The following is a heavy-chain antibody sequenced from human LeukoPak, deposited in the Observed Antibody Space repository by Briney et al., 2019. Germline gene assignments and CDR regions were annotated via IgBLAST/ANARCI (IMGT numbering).Heavy chain of an antibody. CDR3: ARGSGGGSGSYYKDHYYGMDV. Sequence: SETLSLTCTVSGGSVSGSYWSWIRQPPGRGLEWIGYIHYSGSTNYNPSLKSRVTMSVDTSKNQFSLKLNTVTAADTAVYYCARGSGGGSGSYYKDHYYGMDVWGPGTTVTVS. D-gene: IGHD3-10*01. J-gene: IGHJ6*02. CDR1: GGSVSGSY. CDR2: IHYSGST. V-gene: IGHV4-59*02.